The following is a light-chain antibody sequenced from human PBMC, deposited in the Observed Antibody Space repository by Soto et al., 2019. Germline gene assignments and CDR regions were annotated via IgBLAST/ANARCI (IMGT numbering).Light chain of an antibody. Sequence: QSALTQPASVSGSPGQSITISCTGTSSDVGGYNYVSWYQQHPGKAPKLMIYEVTNRPSGVPDRFSASKSGTSASLAITGLQAGDEADYYCQSYDSSLSGVVFGGGTKVTVL. J-gene: IGLJ2*01. CDR1: SSDVGGYNY. CDR3: QSYDSSLSGVV. V-gene: IGLV2-14*01. CDR2: EVT.